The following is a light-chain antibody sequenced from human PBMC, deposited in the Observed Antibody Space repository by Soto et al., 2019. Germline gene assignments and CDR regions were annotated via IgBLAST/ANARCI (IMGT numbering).Light chain of an antibody. CDR2: DAS. J-gene: IGKJ1*01. Sequence: DIQMTQSLSSLSASVGDRVTITCRASQNIDSYLTWYQQRPGKAPKLLIHDASNLQGGVPSRFSGSGSGTDFALPINSLQPEGFGTIYCQQSYTTPWTFGQGTKVDIK. V-gene: IGKV1-39*01. CDR1: QNIDSY. CDR3: QQSYTTPWT.